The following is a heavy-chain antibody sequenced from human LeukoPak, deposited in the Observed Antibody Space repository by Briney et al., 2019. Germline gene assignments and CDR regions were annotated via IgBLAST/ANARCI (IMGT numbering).Heavy chain of an antibody. D-gene: IGHD2-21*01. CDR2: ISSSGSTI. J-gene: IGHJ4*02. Sequence: PGGSLRLSCAASGFTFSDYYMSWIRQAPGKGLEWVSYISSSGSTIYYADSVKGRFTISRDNAKNSLYLQMNSLRAEDTAVYYCAREAYCGGDCYSDPWYFDYWGQGTLVTVSS. V-gene: IGHV3-11*04. CDR1: GFTFSDYY. CDR3: AREAYCGGDCYSDPWYFDY.